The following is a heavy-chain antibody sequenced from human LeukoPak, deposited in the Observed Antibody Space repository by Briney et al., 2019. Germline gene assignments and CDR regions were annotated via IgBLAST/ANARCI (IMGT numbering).Heavy chain of an antibody. CDR1: GFTFSSYA. CDR2: ISGSGGST. CDR3: ATLPAVIYSSGRSYYMDV. Sequence: GGSLRLSCAASGFTFSSYAMSWVRQAPGKGLEWVSAISGSGGSTYYADSVKGRFTISRDNSKNTLYLQMNSLRAEDTAVYYCATLPAVIYSSGRSYYMDVWGKGTTVTVSS. V-gene: IGHV3-23*01. D-gene: IGHD3-22*01. J-gene: IGHJ6*03.